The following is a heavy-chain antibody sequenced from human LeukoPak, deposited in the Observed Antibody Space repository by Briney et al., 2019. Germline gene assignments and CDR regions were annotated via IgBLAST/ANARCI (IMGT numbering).Heavy chain of an antibody. CDR1: GFTFSSYW. V-gene: IGHV3-74*01. J-gene: IGHJ4*02. Sequence: GGSLRLPCAASGFTFSSYWMHWVRQAPGKGLVWVSRINSDGSSTSYADSVKGRFTISRDNAKNTLYLQMNSLRAEDTAVYYCARDRIQLWPDGIGYWGQGTLVTVSS. CDR2: INSDGSST. D-gene: IGHD5-18*01. CDR3: ARDRIQLWPDGIGY.